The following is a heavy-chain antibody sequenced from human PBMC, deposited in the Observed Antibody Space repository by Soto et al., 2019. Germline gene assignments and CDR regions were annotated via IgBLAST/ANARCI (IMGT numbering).Heavy chain of an antibody. CDR3: AKEGQSRGWSFFDY. D-gene: IGHD6-19*01. V-gene: IGHV1-3*01. CDR1: GYTFTNYA. J-gene: IGHJ4*02. Sequence: QVQLVQSGAEVKKPGASVRVSCKASGYTFTNYAMHWVRQAPGQRHEWMGWINVGHGNTEYSQKFQGRVTISRDTSATTAYMELSSLTSEDTAVYYCAKEGQSRGWSFFDYWGQGTLVTVSS. CDR2: INVGHGNT.